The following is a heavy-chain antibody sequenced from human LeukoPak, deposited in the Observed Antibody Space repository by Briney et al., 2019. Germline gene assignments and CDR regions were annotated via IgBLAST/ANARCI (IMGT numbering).Heavy chain of an antibody. V-gene: IGHV3-23*01. CDR3: AKGFACAENRCYGLDS. CDR2: ITESGHST. CDR1: GFGFSRYA. J-gene: IGHJ4*02. D-gene: IGHD4/OR15-4a*01. Sequence: GGSLRLSCAASGFGFSRYAMTWVRQAPGKGLEWVSLITESGHSTYYTKSVKGRFTVSRDNSKNTLYLQMNSLGVEDTALYFCAKGFACAENRCYGLDSWAQGILVIVSS.